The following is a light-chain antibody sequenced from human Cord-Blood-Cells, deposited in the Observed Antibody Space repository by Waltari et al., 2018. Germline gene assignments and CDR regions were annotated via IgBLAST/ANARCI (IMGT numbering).Light chain of an antibody. V-gene: IGLV1-44*01. Sequence: QSVLTQPPSASGTPGQRVTIPCSGSSSNTGSNTVNWYQQLPGTAPKLLIYSNNQRPSGVPGRFSGSKSGTSASLAISGLPSEDEADYYCAAWDDSLNGVVFGGGTKLTVL. J-gene: IGLJ2*01. CDR2: SNN. CDR3: AAWDDSLNGVV. CDR1: SSNTGSNT.